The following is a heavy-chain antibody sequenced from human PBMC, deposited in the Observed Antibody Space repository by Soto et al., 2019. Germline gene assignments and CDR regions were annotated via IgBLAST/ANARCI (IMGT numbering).Heavy chain of an antibody. J-gene: IGHJ5*02. D-gene: IGHD5-18*01. CDR1: GGSISSSSYY. Sequence: SETLSLTCTVSGGSISSSSYYWGWIRQPPGKGLEWIGSIYYSGSTYYNPSLKSRVTISVDTSKNQFSLKLSSVTAADTAVYYCARQRMATAPRRPENWFDPWGQGTLVTVSS. CDR3: ARQRMATAPRRPENWFDP. V-gene: IGHV4-39*01. CDR2: IYYSGST.